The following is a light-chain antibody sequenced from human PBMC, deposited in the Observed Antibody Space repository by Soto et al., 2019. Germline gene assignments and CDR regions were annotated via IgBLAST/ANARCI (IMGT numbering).Light chain of an antibody. CDR1: QSVSSN. J-gene: IGKJ2*01. Sequence: EIVITQSPDTLSVSPGERATLSCRASQSVSSNLAWYQQKPGQAPRLLIFGASTRATGILARFSGSGSGTEFTLTISSLQSEDFAVYHCQQYNNWPYTFGQGTTLEIK. CDR3: QQYNNWPYT. CDR2: GAS. V-gene: IGKV3-15*01.